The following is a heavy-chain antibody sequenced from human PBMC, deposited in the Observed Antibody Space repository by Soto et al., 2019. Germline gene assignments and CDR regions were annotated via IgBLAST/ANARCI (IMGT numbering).Heavy chain of an antibody. CDR2: ISVGSGSI. V-gene: IGHV3-48*02. CDR1: GFTFSSYA. D-gene: IGHD1-26*01. CDR3: VRDDKWAFDI. Sequence: EAHLVESGGGLVQPGRSRRLSCAGSGFTFSSYAFNWVRQAPGKGLEWISYISVGSGSIFYADSVKGRFTISRDDAQNSLYLQMNTLRDDVTAIYFCVRDDKWAFDIWGQGTTVIVPS. J-gene: IGHJ3*02.